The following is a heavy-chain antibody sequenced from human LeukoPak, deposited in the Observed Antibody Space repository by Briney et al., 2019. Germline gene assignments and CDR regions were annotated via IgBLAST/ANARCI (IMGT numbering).Heavy chain of an antibody. CDR1: GFTFSSYS. Sequence: GGSLRLSCAASGFTFSSYSMNWVRQAPGKGLEWVSYIRGTSNIYYADSVKGRFTISRDNAKNSLYLQMNSLRDEDTAVYYCARDEDDISGYYFYWGQGTLVTVSS. V-gene: IGHV3-48*02. CDR3: ARDEDDISGYYFY. J-gene: IGHJ4*02. CDR2: IRGTSNI. D-gene: IGHD3-22*01.